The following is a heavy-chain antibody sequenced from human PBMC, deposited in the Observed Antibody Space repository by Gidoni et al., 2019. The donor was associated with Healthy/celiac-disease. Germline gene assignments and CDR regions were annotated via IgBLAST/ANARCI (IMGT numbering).Heavy chain of an antibody. CDR2: TSSSSSYI. Sequence: EVQLVESGGGLVKPGGSLRLSFAASGFTFSSYSMNWVRQDPGKGLEWVSSTSSSSSYIYYADSVKGRFTISRDNAKNSLYLQMNSLRAEDTAVYYCARQDWEGGNSGGPVDYWGQGTLVTVSS. CDR3: ARQDWEGGNSGGPVDY. V-gene: IGHV3-21*01. J-gene: IGHJ4*02. CDR1: GFTFSSYS. D-gene: IGHD2-21*02.